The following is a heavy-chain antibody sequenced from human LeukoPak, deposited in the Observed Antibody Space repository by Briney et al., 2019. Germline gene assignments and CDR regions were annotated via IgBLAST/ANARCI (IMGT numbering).Heavy chain of an antibody. D-gene: IGHD4-23*01. CDR3: ATLPTVVTPSDY. CDR2: IYYSGST. CDR1: GGSISSYY. Sequence: PSETLSLTCTVSGGSISSYYWSWIRQPPGKGLEWIGYIYYSGSTNYNPSLKSRVTISVDTSKNQFSLKLSSVTAADTAVYYCATLPTVVTPSDYWGQGTLVTVAS. V-gene: IGHV4-59*08. J-gene: IGHJ4*02.